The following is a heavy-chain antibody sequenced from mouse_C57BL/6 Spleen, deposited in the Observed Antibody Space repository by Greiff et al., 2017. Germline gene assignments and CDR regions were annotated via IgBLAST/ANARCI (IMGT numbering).Heavy chain of an antibody. J-gene: IGHJ1*03. CDR1: GFTFSDYY. CDR3: ARHAGDYDVDWYFDV. CDR2: ISNGGGST. V-gene: IGHV5-12*01. D-gene: IGHD2-4*01. Sequence: DVKLVESGGGLVQPGGSLKLSCAASGFTFSDYYMYWVRQTPEKRLEWVAYISNGGGSTYYPDTVKGRFTISRDNAKNTLYLQMSRLKSEDTAMYYCARHAGDYDVDWYFDVWGTGTTVTVSS.